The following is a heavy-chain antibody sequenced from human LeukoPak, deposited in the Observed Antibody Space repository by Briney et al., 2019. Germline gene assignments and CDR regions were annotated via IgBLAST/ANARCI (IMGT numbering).Heavy chain of an antibody. J-gene: IGHJ4*02. V-gene: IGHV1-69*05. D-gene: IGHD6-13*01. Sequence: SVKVSCKASGGTFSSYAISWVRQAPGQGLEWMGGIIPIFGTANYAQKFQGRVTITTDESTSTAYMELSSLRSEDTAVYYCARGKTAAGAADYWGQGTLVTVSS. CDR3: ARGKTAAGAADY. CDR2: IIPIFGTA. CDR1: GGTFSSYA.